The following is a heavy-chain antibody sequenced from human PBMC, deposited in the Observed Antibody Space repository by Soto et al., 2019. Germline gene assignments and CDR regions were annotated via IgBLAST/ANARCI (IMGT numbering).Heavy chain of an antibody. Sequence: GGSLRLSCAASGFTFSSYGMHWVRQAPGKGLEWVAVISYDGSNKYYADSVKGRFTISRDNSKNTLYLQMNSLRAEDTAVYYCAKTLWFGESDPPTWFDPWGQGTLVTVSS. CDR2: ISYDGSNK. CDR1: GFTFSSYG. J-gene: IGHJ5*02. V-gene: IGHV3-30*18. CDR3: AKTLWFGESDPPTWFDP. D-gene: IGHD3-10*01.